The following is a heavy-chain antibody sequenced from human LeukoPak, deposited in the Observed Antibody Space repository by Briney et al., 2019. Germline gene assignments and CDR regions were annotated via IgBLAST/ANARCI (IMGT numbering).Heavy chain of an antibody. CDR2: ISSSSSYI. V-gene: IGHV3-21*01. CDR3: ARDKCSSTSCYASSFGY. Sequence: GGSLRLSCAASGFTFSSYSMNWVRQAPGKGLEWVSSISSSSSYIYYADSEKGRFTISRDNAKNSLYLQMNSLRAEDTAVYYCARDKCSSTSCYASSFGYWGQGTLVTVSS. CDR1: GFTFSSYS. D-gene: IGHD2-2*01. J-gene: IGHJ4*02.